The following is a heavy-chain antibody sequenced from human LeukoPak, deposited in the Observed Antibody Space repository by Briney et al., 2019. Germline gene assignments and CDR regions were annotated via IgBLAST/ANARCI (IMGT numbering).Heavy chain of an antibody. CDR1: GDSISGSSYY. Sequence: SETLSLTCTVSGDSISGSSYYWGGIRQPPGKGLEWIGNIYYGGSTYYNPSLKSRVSISAGTSNNQFSLKGSSVTAADTAVYYCASADGYKIDYWGQGTLVTVSS. J-gene: IGHJ4*02. CDR3: ASADGYKIDY. CDR2: IYYGGST. V-gene: IGHV4-39*01. D-gene: IGHD5-24*01.